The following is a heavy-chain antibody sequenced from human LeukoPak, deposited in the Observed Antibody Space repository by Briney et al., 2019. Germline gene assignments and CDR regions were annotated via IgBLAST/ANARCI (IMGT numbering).Heavy chain of an antibody. CDR3: ARDRSFRELWLRNWFDP. Sequence: ASVKVSCKASGYTFTSYDINWVRQAPGQGLEWMGGIFPIFGTANYAQKFQGRVTITADESTSTAYMELSSLRSEDTAVYYCARDRSFRELWLRNWFDPWGQGTLVTVSS. CDR1: GYTFTSYD. V-gene: IGHV1-69*13. CDR2: IFPIFGTA. J-gene: IGHJ5*02. D-gene: IGHD5-18*01.